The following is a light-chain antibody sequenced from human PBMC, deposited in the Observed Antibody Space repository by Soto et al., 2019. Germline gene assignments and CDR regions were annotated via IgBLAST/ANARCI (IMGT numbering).Light chain of an antibody. CDR1: SSDIDAYNY. Sequence: QSVLTQPASVSGSPGQSITISCTGTSSDIDAYNYVSWYQQHPGKAPKLMIYDVSNRPSEISNRFSRSKSGNTASLTISGHQAEDEADYYCGSYTTSSNYVIGTGTKVTGL. CDR3: GSYTTSSNYV. J-gene: IGLJ1*01. V-gene: IGLV2-14*01. CDR2: DVS.